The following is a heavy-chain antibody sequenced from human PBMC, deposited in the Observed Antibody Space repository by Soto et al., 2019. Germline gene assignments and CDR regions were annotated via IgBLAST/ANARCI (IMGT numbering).Heavy chain of an antibody. Sequence: GESLKISCKGSGYSFAGYWITWVRQKPGKGLEWMGRIDPSDSQTYYSPSFRGHVTISVTKSITAVFLQWSSLRASDTAMYYCARQIYDSDTGPNFQYYFDSWGQGTPVTVSS. D-gene: IGHD3-22*01. J-gene: IGHJ4*02. V-gene: IGHV5-10-1*01. CDR2: IDPSDSQT. CDR1: GYSFAGYW. CDR3: ARQIYDSDTGPNFQYYFDS.